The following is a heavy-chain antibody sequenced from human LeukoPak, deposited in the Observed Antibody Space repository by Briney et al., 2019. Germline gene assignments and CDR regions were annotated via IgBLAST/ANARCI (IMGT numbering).Heavy chain of an antibody. CDR3: ARDLVGVVGVDY. CDR2: ISSSSSYV. J-gene: IGHJ4*02. D-gene: IGHD2-15*01. CDR1: GFTFSSYS. V-gene: IGHV3-21*01. Sequence: PGGSLRLSCAASGFTFSSYSMNWVRQAPGKGLEWVSSISSSSSYVYYADSVKGRFTISRDNAKNSLYLQMNSLTAEDTAVYYYARDLVGVVGVDYWGQGTPVP.